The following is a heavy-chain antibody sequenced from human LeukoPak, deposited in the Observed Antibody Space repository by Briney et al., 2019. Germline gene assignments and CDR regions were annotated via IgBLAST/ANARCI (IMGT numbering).Heavy chain of an antibody. D-gene: IGHD6-19*01. Sequence: GGSLRLSCAASGFTFSSYAMHWVRQAPGKGLEWVAVISYDGSNKYYADSVKGQFTISRDNSKNTLYLQMNSLRAEDTAVYYCARDWSQSGWLDYWGQGTLVTVSS. CDR2: ISYDGSNK. J-gene: IGHJ4*02. CDR1: GFTFSSYA. V-gene: IGHV3-30-3*01. CDR3: ARDWSQSGWLDY.